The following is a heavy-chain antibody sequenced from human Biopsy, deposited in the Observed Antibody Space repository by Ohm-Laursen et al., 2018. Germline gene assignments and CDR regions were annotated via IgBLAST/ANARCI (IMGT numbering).Heavy chain of an antibody. V-gene: IGHV1-8*01. CDR1: GYTFTSYD. D-gene: IGHD1-7*01. CDR2: LNPVSGNS. Sequence: ASVKVSCKVSGYTFTSYDITWVRQASGHGPEWIGWLNPVSGNSNFGQKFRGRVTVTSDTSISTAYMELSGLTSDDTATYYCGRAVRNQLLTDPWGQGTLVTVTS. J-gene: IGHJ5*02. CDR3: GRAVRNQLLTDP.